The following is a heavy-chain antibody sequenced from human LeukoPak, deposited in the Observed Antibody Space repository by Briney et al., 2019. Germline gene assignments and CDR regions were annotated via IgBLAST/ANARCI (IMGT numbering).Heavy chain of an antibody. CDR1: GYTFTGYY. CDR2: INPNSGGT. J-gene: IGHJ6*03. V-gene: IGHV1-2*06. CDR3: ARDGEYCSSTSCYGHYYYYMDV. Sequence: ASVKVSCKASGYTFTGYYIRWVRQAPGQGLEWMGRINPNSGGTNYAQKFQGRVTMTRDTSISTAYMELSRLRSDDTAVYYCARDGEYCSSTSCYGHYYYYMDVWGKGITVTVSS. D-gene: IGHD2-2*01.